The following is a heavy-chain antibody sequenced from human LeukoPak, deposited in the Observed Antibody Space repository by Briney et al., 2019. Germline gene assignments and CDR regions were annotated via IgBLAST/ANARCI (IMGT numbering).Heavy chain of an antibody. D-gene: IGHD3-22*01. V-gene: IGHV4-61*02. CDR3: ARGNYDSSGYSFDY. CDR2: IYTSGST. J-gene: IGHJ4*02. Sequence: PSETLSLTCTVSGGSISSGSYYWSWIRQPAGKGLEWIGRIYTSGSTNYNPSLKSRVTISVDPSKNQFSLKLSSVTAADTAVYYCARGNYDSSGYSFDYWGQGTLVTVSS. CDR1: GGSISSGSYY.